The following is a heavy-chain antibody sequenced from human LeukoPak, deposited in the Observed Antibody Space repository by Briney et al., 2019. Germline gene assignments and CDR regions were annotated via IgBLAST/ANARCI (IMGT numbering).Heavy chain of an antibody. CDR1: GGSFSGYY. J-gene: IGHJ6*03. CDR2: INHSGST. V-gene: IGHV4-34*01. D-gene: IGHD4-17*01. CDR3: ASRARTTSPYYYYYMDV. Sequence: PSETLSLTCAVYGGSFSGYYWSWIRQPPGKGLEWIGEINHSGSTNYNLSLKSRVTISVDTSKNQFSLKLSSVTAADTAVYYCASRARTTSPYYYYYMDVWGKGTTVTVSS.